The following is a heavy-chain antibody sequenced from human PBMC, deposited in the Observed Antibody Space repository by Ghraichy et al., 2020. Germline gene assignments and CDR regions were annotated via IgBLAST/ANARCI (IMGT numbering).Heavy chain of an antibody. CDR3: TTSPRGGDGTSY. J-gene: IGHJ4*02. Sequence: GESLNISCAASGFTFSNAWMSWVRQAPGKGLEWVGRMKSKSDGGTTDYAAPVRGRFTISRDDSKNTLFLQMNSLKTEDTAVYYCTTSPRGGDGTSYWGQGTLVTVSS. CDR2: MKSKSDGGTT. CDR1: GFTFSNAW. V-gene: IGHV3-15*01. D-gene: IGHD3-10*01.